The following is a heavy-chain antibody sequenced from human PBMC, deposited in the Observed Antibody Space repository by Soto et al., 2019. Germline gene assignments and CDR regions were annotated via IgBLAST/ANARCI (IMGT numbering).Heavy chain of an antibody. J-gene: IGHJ6*02. V-gene: IGHV1-2*04. D-gene: IGHD3-10*01. CDR1: GYTFTGYY. CDR3: ARGGLWFGELRPRGLYGMDV. CDR2: INPNSGGT. Sequence: QVQLAQSGAEVKKPGASVKVSCKASGYTFTGYYMHWVRQAPGQGLEWMGWINPNSGGTNYAQKFRGWGTMTRDTSISTAYRELSRLRSDDTAVYYCARGGLWFGELRPRGLYGMDVWGQGTTVTVSS.